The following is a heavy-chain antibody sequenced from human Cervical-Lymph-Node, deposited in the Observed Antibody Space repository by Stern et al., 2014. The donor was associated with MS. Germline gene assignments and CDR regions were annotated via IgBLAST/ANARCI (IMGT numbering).Heavy chain of an antibody. J-gene: IGHJ6*02. Sequence: VQLVQSGAEVKKPGESLKVSCKGSGYTFTNNWIAWVRQMPGKGLEWMGIIYPDHSAIKSRPPLQGQAPTPAAKSISAPSRQWSSLKAADSAVNYGGRPPPRRKWDDPNYGMDVWGQGTTVTVSS. CDR1: GYTFTNNW. CDR2: IYPDHSAI. CDR3: GRPPPRRKWDDPNYGMDV. D-gene: IGHD1-1*01. V-gene: IGHV5-51*03.